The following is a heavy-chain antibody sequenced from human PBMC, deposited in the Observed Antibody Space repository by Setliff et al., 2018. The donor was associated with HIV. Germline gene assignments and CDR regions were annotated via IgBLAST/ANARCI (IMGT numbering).Heavy chain of an antibody. J-gene: IGHJ3*01. D-gene: IGHD5-12*01. V-gene: IGHV3-23*01. CDR2: ITANGGTS. CDR1: GFSFSSYW. Sequence: PGGSLRLSCSASGFSFSSYWISWVRQAPGKGLEWVSAITANGGTSYYADSVQGRFTISRDNSENTLHLHMNSLRAEDTAVYYCAKGLRWLQMYDSFDVWGPGTMVTVSS. CDR3: AKGLRWLQMYDSFDV.